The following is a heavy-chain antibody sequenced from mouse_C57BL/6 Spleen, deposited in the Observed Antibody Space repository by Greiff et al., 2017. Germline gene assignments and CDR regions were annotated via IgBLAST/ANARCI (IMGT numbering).Heavy chain of an antibody. CDR1: GFTFSDFY. J-gene: IGHJ4*01. Sequence: EVQVVESGGGLVQSGRSLRLSCATSGFTFSDFYMEWVRQAPGKGLEWIAASRNKANDYTTEYSASVKGRFIVSRDTSQSILYLQMNALRAEDTAIYYCARDEGGGPHAMDYWGQGTSVTVSS. V-gene: IGHV7-1*01. CDR2: SRNKANDYTT. D-gene: IGHD1-1*02. CDR3: ARDEGGGPHAMDY.